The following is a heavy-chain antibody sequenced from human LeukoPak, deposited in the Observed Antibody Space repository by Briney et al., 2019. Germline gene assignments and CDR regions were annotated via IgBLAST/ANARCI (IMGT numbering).Heavy chain of an antibody. J-gene: IGHJ4*02. CDR2: INSDGSST. CDR3: ARRLYSSSWYYFDY. D-gene: IGHD6-13*01. V-gene: IGHV3-74*01. CDR1: GFTFSSYW. Sequence: PGGSLRLSCAASGFTFSSYWMHWVRQAPGKGLVWVSRINSDGSSTNYADSVKGRFTISRDNAKNTLYPQMNSLRAEDTAVYYCARRLYSSSWYYFDYWGQGTLVTVSS.